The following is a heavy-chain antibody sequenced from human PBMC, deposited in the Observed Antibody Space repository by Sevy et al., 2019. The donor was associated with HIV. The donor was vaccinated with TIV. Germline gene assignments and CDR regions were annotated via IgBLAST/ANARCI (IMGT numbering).Heavy chain of an antibody. CDR3: ARGRDYYDSSGYSDAFDI. V-gene: IGHV1-18*01. CDR1: GYTFTSYG. Sequence: ASVKVSCKASGYTFTSYGISWVRQAPGQGLEWMGWINAYNGNTNYAQKLQGRVTMTTDTSTSTAYMELRSLRSDDTAVYYCARGRDYYDSSGYSDAFDIWGQGTIVTVSS. D-gene: IGHD3-22*01. CDR2: INAYNGNT. J-gene: IGHJ3*02.